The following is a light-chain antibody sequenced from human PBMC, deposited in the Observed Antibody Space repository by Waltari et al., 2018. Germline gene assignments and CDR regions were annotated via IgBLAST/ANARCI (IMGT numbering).Light chain of an antibody. CDR3: SSYAGSNNFWV. Sequence: QSALTQPPSASGSPGQSVTISCPGPSSDVGGYNFVSWYQHHPGKVPKLIVYEVNKRPSGVPDRFSGSKSGTTASLTVSGLQAEDEADYYCSSYAGSNNFWVFGGGTKLTVL. J-gene: IGLJ3*02. CDR2: EVN. V-gene: IGLV2-8*01. CDR1: SSDVGGYNF.